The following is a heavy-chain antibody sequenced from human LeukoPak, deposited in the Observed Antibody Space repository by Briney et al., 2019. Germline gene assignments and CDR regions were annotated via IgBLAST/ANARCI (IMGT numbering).Heavy chain of an antibody. D-gene: IGHD6-13*01. CDR2: ISNSGSTI. V-gene: IGHV3-48*03. J-gene: IGHJ4*02. CDR3: ARDYGNSSSFDY. CDR1: GFTFSSYE. Sequence: GGSLRLSCAASGFTFSSYEMNWVRQAPGKGLEWVSYISNSGSTIFYADSVKGRFTISRDNAKNSLYLQLNSLRNEDTAVYYCARDYGNSSSFDYWGQGTLVTVSS.